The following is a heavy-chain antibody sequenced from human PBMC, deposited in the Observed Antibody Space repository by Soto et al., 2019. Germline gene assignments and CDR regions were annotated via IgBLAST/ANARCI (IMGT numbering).Heavy chain of an antibody. J-gene: IGHJ3*02. D-gene: IGHD1-1*01. Sequence: PGESLKISCKGSGYSFTSYWIGWVRQMPGKGLEWMGIIYPGDSDTRYSPSFQGQVTISADKSISTAYLQWSSLKASDTALYYCARVERGTATTVVDAFDIWGPGTMVTV. CDR2: IYPGDSDT. CDR1: GYSFTSYW. CDR3: ARVERGTATTVVDAFDI. V-gene: IGHV5-51*01.